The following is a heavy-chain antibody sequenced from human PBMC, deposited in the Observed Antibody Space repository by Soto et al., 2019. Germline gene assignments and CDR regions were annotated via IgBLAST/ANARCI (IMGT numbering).Heavy chain of an antibody. V-gene: IGHV4-31*03. CDR3: SRDMFLGDHYYMDV. D-gene: IGHD3-10*02. Sequence: QVQLQESGPGLVKPSQTLSLTCTVSGGSISSGGYYWSWIRQHPGKGLEWIGYIYYSGSTYYNPSLKSRVTISVDTSKNQFSLKLSSVTAADTAVYYCSRDMFLGDHYYMDVWGKGTTVTVSS. CDR1: GGSISSGGYY. J-gene: IGHJ6*03. CDR2: IYYSGST.